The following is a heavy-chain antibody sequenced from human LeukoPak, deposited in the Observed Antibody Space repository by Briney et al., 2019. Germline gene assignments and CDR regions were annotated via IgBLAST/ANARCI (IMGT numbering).Heavy chain of an antibody. CDR2: ISYDGANK. CDR1: GFPLTSYG. D-gene: IGHD2/OR15-2a*01. V-gene: IGHV3-30*18. J-gene: IGHJ4*02. CDR3: AKDYQIVKVTTYFFDY. Sequence: GRSLRLSCAASGFPLTSYGVHWVRQAPGKGLEWVAVISYDGANKFCADSVKGRFTISRDTSKNTLYLQMDSLRAEDTAVYYCAKDYQIVKVTTYFFDYWGQGVLVTVSS.